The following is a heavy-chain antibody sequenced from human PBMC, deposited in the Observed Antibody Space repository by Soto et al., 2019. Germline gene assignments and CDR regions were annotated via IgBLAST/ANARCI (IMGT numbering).Heavy chain of an antibody. CDR1: GGTFIRYT. Sequence: GXSVKVSCKASGGTFIRYTITWVRQAPGQGLEWMGGITPMFGTPNYAQKFQGRVTITADESTSTAYMELSSLRSEDTAMYYCARDGTLYDSSAYYYLYWGQGTLVTVSS. D-gene: IGHD3-22*01. V-gene: IGHV1-69*13. CDR2: ITPMFGTP. J-gene: IGHJ4*02. CDR3: ARDGTLYDSSAYYYLY.